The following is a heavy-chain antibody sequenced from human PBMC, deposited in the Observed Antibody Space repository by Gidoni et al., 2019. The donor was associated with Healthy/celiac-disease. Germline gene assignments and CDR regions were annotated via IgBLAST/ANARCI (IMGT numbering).Heavy chain of an antibody. CDR1: GGSLSSSSYY. V-gene: IGHV4-39*01. CDR2: IYYSGST. J-gene: IGHJ4*02. D-gene: IGHD1-1*01. Sequence: QLQLQESGPGLVKPSETLSLTCTVSGGSLSSSSYYWGWIRQPPGKGLEWIGSIYYSGSTYYNPSLKSRVTISVDTSKNQFSLKLSSVTAADTAVYYCARHDGERGRTSAWYFDYWGQGTLVTVSS. CDR3: ARHDGERGRTSAWYFDY.